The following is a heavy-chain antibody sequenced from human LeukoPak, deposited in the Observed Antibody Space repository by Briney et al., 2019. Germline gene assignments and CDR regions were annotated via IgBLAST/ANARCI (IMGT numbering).Heavy chain of an antibody. CDR3: AKGRSGSASSALQIFDN. CDR2: ISPGGGTT. V-gene: IGHV3-23*01. J-gene: IGHJ4*02. D-gene: IGHD6-6*01. Sequence: PGGSLRLSCAASGFTFSDYYMSWIRQAPARGLEWVASISPGGGTTYYADYVKGRFTISRDNSNNTLYVQMNSLRAEDTAVYYCAKGRSGSASSALQIFDNWGQGTLVTVSS. CDR1: GFTFSDYY.